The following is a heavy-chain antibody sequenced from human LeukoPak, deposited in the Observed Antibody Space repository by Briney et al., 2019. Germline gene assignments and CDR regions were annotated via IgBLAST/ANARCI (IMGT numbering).Heavy chain of an antibody. D-gene: IGHD3-10*01. J-gene: IGHJ4*02. CDR2: ITAYNGKT. CDR3: ARDLGSGSYYVDY. CDR1: GYVFASYG. Sequence: ASVKVSCKASGYVFASYGISWVRQAPGQGLEWMGRITAYNGKTNYAQKFQGRLIMTTDTSTSTAYMELRSLRSDDTALYYCARDLGSGSYYVDYWGQGTPVTVSS. V-gene: IGHV1-18*01.